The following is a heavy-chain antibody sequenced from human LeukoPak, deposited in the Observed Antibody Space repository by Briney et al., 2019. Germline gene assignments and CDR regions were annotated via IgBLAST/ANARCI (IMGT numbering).Heavy chain of an antibody. D-gene: IGHD1-1*01. J-gene: IGHJ4*02. CDR1: GFTFDDYA. Sequence: PGGSLRLSCAASGFTFDDYAMHWVRQAPGKGLEWVSGISWNSGSIGYADSVKGRFTISRDNAKNSLYLQMNSLRAEDTALYYCAKSSQCTRNDYWGQGTLVTVSS. CDR2: ISWNSGSI. V-gene: IGHV3-9*01. CDR3: AKSSQCTRNDY.